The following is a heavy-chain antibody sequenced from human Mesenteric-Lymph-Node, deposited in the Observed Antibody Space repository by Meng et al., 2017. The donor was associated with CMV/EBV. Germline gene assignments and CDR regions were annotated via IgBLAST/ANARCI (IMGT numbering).Heavy chain of an antibody. D-gene: IGHD1-26*01. V-gene: IGHV3-21*01. Sequence: GESLKISCAASGFTFSSYSMNWVRQAPGKGLEWVSLISSSSSYKYHADSVKGRFTISRDNAKNSLYLQMNSLRAEDTAVYYCARVGRDDYWGQGTLVTVSS. CDR2: ISSSSSYK. CDR1: GFTFSSYS. J-gene: IGHJ4*02. CDR3: ARVGRDDY.